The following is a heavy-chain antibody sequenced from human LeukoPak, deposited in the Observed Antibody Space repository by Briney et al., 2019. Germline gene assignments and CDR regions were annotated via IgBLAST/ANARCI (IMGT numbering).Heavy chain of an antibody. CDR1: GYTFSGYY. V-gene: IGHV1-2*02. Sequence: ASVKGSCKASGYTFSGYYIHSVRQAPGQELEWMGWINPNSGGTKYAQKFQGRVTMPRDTSTSTVYMELSRLRSDDTAVYYCARDLGQLLYFNWCDPWGQGTLVTVSS. D-gene: IGHD3-10*01. CDR3: ARDLGQLLYFNWCDP. CDR2: INPNSGGT. J-gene: IGHJ5*02.